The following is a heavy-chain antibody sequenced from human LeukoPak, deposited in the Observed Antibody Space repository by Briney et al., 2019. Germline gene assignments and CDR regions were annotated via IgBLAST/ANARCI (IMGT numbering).Heavy chain of an antibody. CDR3: AKDQGDMVRGVYYYYGMDV. J-gene: IGHJ6*02. D-gene: IGHD3-10*01. Sequence: GGSLRLSCAASGFTFSSYGMHWVRQAPGKGLEWVAVKAYSGRNRYYADSVKGRFTISRDNSKKTLYLEMDSLRAEDTAVYYCAKDQGDMVRGVYYYYGMDVWGQGTTVTVSS. CDR2: KAYSGRNR. V-gene: IGHV3-30*18. CDR1: GFTFSSYG.